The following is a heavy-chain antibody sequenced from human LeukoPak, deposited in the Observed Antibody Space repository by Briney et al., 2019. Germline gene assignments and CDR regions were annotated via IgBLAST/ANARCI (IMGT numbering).Heavy chain of an antibody. J-gene: IGHJ4*02. CDR3: ARDDSSGYYYGY. D-gene: IGHD3-22*01. Sequence: GASVKVSCKASGYTFTGCYMHWVRQAPGQGLEWMGWINPNSGGTNYAQKFQGRVTMTRDTSISTAYMELSRLRSDDTAVYYCARDDSSGYYYGYWGQGTLVTVSS. CDR2: INPNSGGT. CDR1: GYTFTGCY. V-gene: IGHV1-2*02.